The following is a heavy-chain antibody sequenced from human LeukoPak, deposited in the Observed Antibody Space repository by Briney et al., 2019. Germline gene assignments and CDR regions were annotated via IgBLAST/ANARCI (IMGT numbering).Heavy chain of an antibody. J-gene: IGHJ1*01. CDR3: AKEQWLGQYFQH. CDR2: ISGSGGST. Sequence: GGSLRLSCAASGFTFSSYAMSWVRQAPGKGLGLVSAISGSGGSTYYADSVKGRFTISRDNSKNTLYLQMNSLRAEDTAVYYCAKEQWLGQYFQHWGQGTLVTVSS. D-gene: IGHD6-19*01. CDR1: GFTFSSYA. V-gene: IGHV3-23*01.